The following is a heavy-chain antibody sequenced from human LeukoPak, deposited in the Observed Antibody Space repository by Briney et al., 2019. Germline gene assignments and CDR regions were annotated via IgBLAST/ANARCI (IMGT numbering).Heavy chain of an antibody. J-gene: IGHJ4*02. CDR3: TRAQSGGSDY. CDR2: INSDGSTT. D-gene: IGHD3-16*01. Sequence: GGSLRLSCAPSGFTFSSHWIYWVRQAPGRGLVWVSRINSDGSTTSYADSVKGRFTVSRDNAKNTLYLQMNSLRAEDTAVYYCTRAQSGGSDYWGQGTLVTVSS. V-gene: IGHV3-74*01. CDR1: GFTFSSHW.